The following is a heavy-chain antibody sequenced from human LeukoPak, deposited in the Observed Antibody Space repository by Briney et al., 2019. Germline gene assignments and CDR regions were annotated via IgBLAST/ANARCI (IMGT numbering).Heavy chain of an antibody. CDR1: XXXXXXXX. CDR2: ISGSGGST. CDR3: AKAPYDTRLPDY. J-gene: IGHJ4*02. D-gene: IGHD3-22*01. V-gene: IGHV3-23*01. Sequence: PGGXXXXXXXXXXXXXXXXXXSWVRQXPGEGLEWVSAISGSGGSTYYDDSVKGRFTISRDNYKNTLYLQMNSLRAEETAVYYCAKAPYDTRLPDYWGQGTLVTVSS.